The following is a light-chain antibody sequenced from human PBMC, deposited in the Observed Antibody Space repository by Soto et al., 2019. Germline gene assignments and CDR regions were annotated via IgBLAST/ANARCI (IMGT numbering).Light chain of an antibody. V-gene: IGKV3-20*01. J-gene: IGKJ2*01. CDR2: GAS. Sequence: EIVLTQSPGTLSLSPGERATLSCRASQSVRSSYLAWYQQKPGQAPRLLIYGASSRATGIPDRFSGSGSGTDFTLTISRLEPEDFALYYCQKYGNSPYTFGQGTKLEIK. CDR3: QKYGNSPYT. CDR1: QSVRSSY.